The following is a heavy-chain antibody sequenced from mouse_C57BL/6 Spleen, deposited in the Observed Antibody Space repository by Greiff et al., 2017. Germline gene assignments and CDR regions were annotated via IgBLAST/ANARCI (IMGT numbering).Heavy chain of an antibody. CDR1: GYAFSSSW. Sequence: QVQLQQSGPELVKPGASVKISCKASGYAFSSSWMNWVKQRPGKGLEWIGRIYPGDGDPNYNGKFKGKATLTADKSSSTAYMQLSSLTSEDSAVYFCARREYFDYWGQGTTLTVSS. J-gene: IGHJ2*01. CDR2: IYPGDGDP. V-gene: IGHV1-82*01. CDR3: ARREYFDY.